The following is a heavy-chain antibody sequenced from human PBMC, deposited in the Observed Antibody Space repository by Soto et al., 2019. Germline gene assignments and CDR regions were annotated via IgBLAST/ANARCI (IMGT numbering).Heavy chain of an antibody. Sequence: ASVKVSCKAAGYFFTSYGISWVRQAPGQGLEWMGWISAYNGNTNYAQKLQGRVTMTTDTSTSTAYMELRSLRSDDTAVYYCARVVAVAGLDYWGQGTLVTVSS. D-gene: IGHD6-19*01. J-gene: IGHJ4*02. V-gene: IGHV1-18*01. CDR2: ISAYNGNT. CDR1: GYFFTSYG. CDR3: ARVVAVAGLDY.